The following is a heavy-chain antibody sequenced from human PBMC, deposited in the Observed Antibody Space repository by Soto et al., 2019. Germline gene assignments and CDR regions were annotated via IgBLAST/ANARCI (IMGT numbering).Heavy chain of an antibody. CDR1: GFTFSSYG. CDR3: AREDYGSGSFDY. V-gene: IGHV3-33*01. Sequence: QVQMVESAGGVVQPGRSLRLSCAASGFTFSSYGMHWVRQAPGKGLEWVAVIWYDGSNKYYADSVKGRFTISRDNSKNTLYLQMNSLRAEDTAVYYCAREDYGSGSFDYWGQGTLVTVSS. CDR2: IWYDGSNK. D-gene: IGHD3-10*01. J-gene: IGHJ4*02.